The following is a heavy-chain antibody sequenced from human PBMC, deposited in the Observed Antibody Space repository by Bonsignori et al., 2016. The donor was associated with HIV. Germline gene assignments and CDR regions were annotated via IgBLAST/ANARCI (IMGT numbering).Heavy chain of an antibody. J-gene: IGHJ4*02. Sequence: QVQLVQSGAEMKKPGASVKVSCKTSGYTFTASYIHWVRQAPGQGLEWMGRINPKTGGTNYAQKFQGRVTMTGDTSLNTAYMDLTSLRSDDTAVYYCARDQFNWNPDFDYWGQGTQVTV. D-gene: IGHD1-20*01. V-gene: IGHV1-2*06. CDR1: GYTFTASY. CDR3: ARDQFNWNPDFDY. CDR2: INPKTGGT.